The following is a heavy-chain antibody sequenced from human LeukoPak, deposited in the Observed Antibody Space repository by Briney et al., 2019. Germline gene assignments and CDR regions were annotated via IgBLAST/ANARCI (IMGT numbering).Heavy chain of an antibody. CDR3: AREAPAGDYAIDY. J-gene: IGHJ4*02. Sequence: PGGSLRLSCAASGFTVSSNYMSWVRQAPGKGLEWVSVIYSGGSTYYADSVKGRFTISRDNSKNTLYLQMSSPRAEDTAVYYCAREAPAGDYAIDYWGQGTLVTVSS. V-gene: IGHV3-53*01. CDR2: IYSGGST. CDR1: GFTVSSNY. D-gene: IGHD4-17*01.